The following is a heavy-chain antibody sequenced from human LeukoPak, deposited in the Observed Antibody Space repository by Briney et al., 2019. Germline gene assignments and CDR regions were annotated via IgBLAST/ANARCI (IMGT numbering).Heavy chain of an antibody. CDR1: GYRFTSYW. Sequence: GESLKISCKGSGYRFTSYWIGWVRPMPGKGLEWMGIIYPGDSNTRYSPYFQGQVTISADKSISTAYLQWSSLKASDTAMYYCARRQAVATLGEFDYWGQGTLGTVS. CDR2: IYPGDSNT. J-gene: IGHJ4*02. D-gene: IGHD5-12*01. V-gene: IGHV5-51*01. CDR3: ARRQAVATLGEFDY.